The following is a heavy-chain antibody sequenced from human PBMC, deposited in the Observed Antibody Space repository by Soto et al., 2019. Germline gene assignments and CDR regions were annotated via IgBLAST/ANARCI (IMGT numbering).Heavy chain of an antibody. CDR1: GYTLTELS. V-gene: IGHV1-24*01. CDR3: ATGLRYCTNGVCYKPWFDP. J-gene: IGHJ5*02. CDR2: FDPEDGET. Sequence: VASVKVSCKVSGYTLTELSMHWVRQAPGKGLEWMGGFDPEDGETIYAQKFQGRVTMTEDTSTDTAYMELSSLRSEDTAVYYCATGLRYCTNGVCYKPWFDPWGQGTLVTVSS. D-gene: IGHD2-8*01.